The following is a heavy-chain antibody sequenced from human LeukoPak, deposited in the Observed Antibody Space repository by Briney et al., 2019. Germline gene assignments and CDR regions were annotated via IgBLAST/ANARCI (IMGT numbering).Heavy chain of an antibody. D-gene: IGHD3-9*01. Sequence: SVKVSCKASGGTFSSYAISWVRQAPGQGLEWMGGIIPIFGTANYAQKFQGRVTMTTDTSTSTAYMELRSLRSDDTAVYYCARDQRVDDILTGYYTNDYWGQGTLVTVSS. CDR3: ARDQRVDDILTGYYTNDY. CDR1: GGTFSSYA. J-gene: IGHJ4*02. V-gene: IGHV1-69*05. CDR2: IIPIFGTA.